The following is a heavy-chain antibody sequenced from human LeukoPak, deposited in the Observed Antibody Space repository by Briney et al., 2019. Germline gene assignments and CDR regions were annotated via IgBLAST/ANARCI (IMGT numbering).Heavy chain of an antibody. CDR1: GGSISSGDYY. CDR3: ARHYFDSSGHYLVFEY. D-gene: IGHD3-22*01. CDR2: IYYSGST. V-gene: IGHV4-30-4*08. Sequence: PSQTLSLTCTVSGGSISSGDYYWSWIRQPPGKGLEWIGYIYYSGSTYYNPSLKSRVTISVDTSKNQFSLKLSSVTDADTAVYYCARHYFDSSGHYLVFEYWGQGTLVTVSS. J-gene: IGHJ4*02.